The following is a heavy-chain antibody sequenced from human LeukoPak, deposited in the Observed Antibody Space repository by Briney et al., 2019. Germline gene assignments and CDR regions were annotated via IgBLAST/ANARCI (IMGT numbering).Heavy chain of an antibody. J-gene: IGHJ4*02. D-gene: IGHD4-11*01. Sequence: SETLSLTCTVSGYSISSGYYWGWIRQPPGKGLEWIGSIYNSGSTYYNPSLKSRATISLDTPANQFSLKLSSVTAADTAVYYCARESYSNSFDYWGQGTLVTVSS. V-gene: IGHV4-38-2*02. CDR1: GYSISSGYY. CDR3: ARESYSNSFDY. CDR2: IYNSGST.